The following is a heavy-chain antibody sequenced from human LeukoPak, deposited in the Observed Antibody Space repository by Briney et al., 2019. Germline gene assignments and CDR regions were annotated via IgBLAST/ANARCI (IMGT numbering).Heavy chain of an antibody. D-gene: IGHD3-3*01. V-gene: IGHV3-11*01. CDR1: GFTFSDYY. CDR2: IRSDSSLI. J-gene: IGHJ4*02. CDR3: ARLSGSGYYTPADY. Sequence: PGGSLRLSCAASGFTFSDYYMTWIRQAPGKGLEWVSYIRSDSSLIYYADSVKGRFTISRDNAKNSLYLQMNSLRAEDTAVYYCARLSGSGYYTPADYWGQGTLVTVSS.